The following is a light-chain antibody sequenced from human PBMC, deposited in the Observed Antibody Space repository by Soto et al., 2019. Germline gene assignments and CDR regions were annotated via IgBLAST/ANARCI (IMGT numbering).Light chain of an antibody. CDR1: QSFSNF. CDR2: AAS. Sequence: DIQMTQSPPSLSASVGDRVTITCRASQSFSNFLNWYQQKPGKAPKLLIYAASSLQSGVPSRFSGSGSGTDFTLTISSLQPEDFATYYCQQSYSTPFTFGPGTKVDIK. CDR3: QQSYSTPFT. V-gene: IGKV1-39*01. J-gene: IGKJ3*01.